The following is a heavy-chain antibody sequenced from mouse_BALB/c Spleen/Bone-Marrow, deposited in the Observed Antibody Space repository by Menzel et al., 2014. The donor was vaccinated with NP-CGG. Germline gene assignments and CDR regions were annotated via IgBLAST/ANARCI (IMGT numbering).Heavy chain of an antibody. CDR1: GYTFTSFW. CDR2: IDPSDSYT. D-gene: IGHD5-1*01. CDR3: TRAEYAWYHDV. Sequence: VHLQQSWAELVKPGASVNMSCKASGYTFTSFWMHWVKQRPGQGLEWIGVIDPSDSYTSYNQKLMGKDTLTVDPSSSTANMQLSLLTSDESAVEYSTRAEYAWYHDV. V-gene: IGHV1S127*01. J-gene: IGHJ1*01.